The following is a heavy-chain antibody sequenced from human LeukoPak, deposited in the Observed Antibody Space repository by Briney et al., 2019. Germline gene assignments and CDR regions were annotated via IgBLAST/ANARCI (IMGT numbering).Heavy chain of an antibody. Sequence: ASVKVSCKASGYTFTSYYMHWVRQAPGQGLEWVGIVNPSSGRTTYAQKFQGRVTMTRDTSTSTVYMKLSSLRSEDTAVYYCARETGGDRRFDYWGQGTLVTVSS. D-gene: IGHD7-27*01. CDR2: VNPSSGRT. CDR3: ARETGGDRRFDY. J-gene: IGHJ4*02. V-gene: IGHV1-46*01. CDR1: GYTFTSYY.